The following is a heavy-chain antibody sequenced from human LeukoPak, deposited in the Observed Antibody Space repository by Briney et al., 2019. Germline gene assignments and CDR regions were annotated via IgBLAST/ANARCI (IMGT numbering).Heavy chain of an antibody. Sequence: PGRSLRLSCAASGFTFDDYAMHWVRQVPGKGLEWVAGINWNGDSTDYADSVKGRFTISRDNAKNSLYLQMNSLRAEDTAFYYCARDRYYDTSAFLDYWGQGTLVTVSS. CDR3: ARDRYYDTSAFLDY. CDR2: INWNGDST. J-gene: IGHJ4*02. D-gene: IGHD3-22*01. V-gene: IGHV3-20*04. CDR1: GFTFDDYA.